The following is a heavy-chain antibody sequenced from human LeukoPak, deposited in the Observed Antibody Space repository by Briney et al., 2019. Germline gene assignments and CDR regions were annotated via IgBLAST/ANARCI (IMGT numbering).Heavy chain of an antibody. J-gene: IGHJ4*02. CDR1: AGSISSYY. V-gene: IGHV4-59*01. Sequence: SETLSLTCTVSAGSISSYYWSWIRQPPGKGLEWIGYIYYSGSANYNPSLKSRVTISVDTSKNQFSLKLSSVTAADTAVYYCARELSYCSSTSCYPAYYFDYWGQGTLVTVSS. CDR3: ARELSYCSSTSCYPAYYFDY. CDR2: IYYSGSA. D-gene: IGHD2-2*01.